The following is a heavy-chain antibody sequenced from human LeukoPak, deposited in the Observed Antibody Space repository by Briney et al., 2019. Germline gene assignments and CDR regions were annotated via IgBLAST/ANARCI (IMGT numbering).Heavy chain of an antibody. J-gene: IGHJ4*02. CDR1: GHTFTSYY. V-gene: IGHV1-46*01. CDR3: ARDSNGDYYFDY. Sequence: ASVKVSCKASGHTFTSYYMHWVRQAPGQGLEWMGIINPSGGSTSYAQKFQGRVTMTRDTSTSTVYMELSSLRSEDTAVYYRARDSNGDYYFDYWGQGTLVTVSS. D-gene: IGHD4-17*01. CDR2: INPSGGST.